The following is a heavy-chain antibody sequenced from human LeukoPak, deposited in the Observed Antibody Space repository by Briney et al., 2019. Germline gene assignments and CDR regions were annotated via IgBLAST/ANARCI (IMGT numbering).Heavy chain of an antibody. V-gene: IGHV4-61*02. J-gene: IGHJ6*03. CDR2: IYTSGST. Sequence: SQTLSLTCTVSGGSISSGSYYWTWIRQPAGKGLEWIGRIYTSGSTNYNPSLKSRVTISVDTSKNQFSLKLASVTAADTAVYYCARVEEGYGSGRRENYYYYYMDVWGKGTTVTISS. CDR1: GGSISSGSYY. D-gene: IGHD3-10*01. CDR3: ARVEEGYGSGRRENYYYYYMDV.